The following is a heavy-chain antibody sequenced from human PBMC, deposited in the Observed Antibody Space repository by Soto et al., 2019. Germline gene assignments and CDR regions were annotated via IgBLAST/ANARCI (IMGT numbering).Heavy chain of an antibody. CDR2: ISSNGGST. V-gene: IGHV3-64*01. J-gene: IGHJ4*02. CDR3: ARGQQLAEFDY. CDR1: GFTFSSYA. Sequence: GGSLRLSCAASGFTFSSYAMHWVRQAPGKGLEYVSAISSNGGSTYYANSVKGRFTISRDNSKNTLYLQMGSLRAEDMAVYYCARGQQLAEFDYWGQGTLVTVSS. D-gene: IGHD6-13*01.